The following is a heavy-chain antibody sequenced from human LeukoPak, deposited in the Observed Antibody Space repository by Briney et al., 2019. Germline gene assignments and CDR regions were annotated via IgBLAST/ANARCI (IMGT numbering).Heavy chain of an antibody. J-gene: IGHJ4*02. D-gene: IGHD4-17*01. V-gene: IGHV3-7*03. Sequence: GGSLRLSCAASGFLFSTYWMTWVRQAPGKGLEWVANIKQDGSEKYYVDSVTGRFTIFRDNAKNLLYLQMNCLRAEDTAVYYCARGYGDYGLWGQGTLVTVSS. CDR3: ARGYGDYGL. CDR1: GFLFSTYW. CDR2: IKQDGSEK.